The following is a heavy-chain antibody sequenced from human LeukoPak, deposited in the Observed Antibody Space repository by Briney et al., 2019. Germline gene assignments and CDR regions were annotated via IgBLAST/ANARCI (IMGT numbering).Heavy chain of an antibody. V-gene: IGHV1-2*02. J-gene: IGHJ4*02. Sequence: ASVKVSCKASGYTFTGYYMHWVRQAPGQGLEWMGWTNPNSGGTNYAQKFQGRVTMTRDTSISTAYMELSRLRSDDTAVYYCARDVPTTVTTYVQYYFDYWGQGTLVTVSS. D-gene: IGHD4-17*01. CDR3: ARDVPTTVTTYVQYYFDY. CDR1: GYTFTGYY. CDR2: TNPNSGGT.